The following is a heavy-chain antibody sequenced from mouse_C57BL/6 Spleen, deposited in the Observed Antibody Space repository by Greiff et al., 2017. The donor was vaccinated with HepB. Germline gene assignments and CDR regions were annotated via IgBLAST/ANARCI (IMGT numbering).Heavy chain of an antibody. CDR2: ISYDGSN. J-gene: IGHJ2*01. CDR1: GYSITSGYY. V-gene: IGHV3-6*01. Sequence: EVKLQESGPGLVKPSQSLSLTCSVTGYSITSGYYWNWIRQFPGNKLEWMGYISYDGSNNYNPSLKNRISITRDTSKNQFFLKLNSVTTEDTATYYCARERYLDYWGQGTTLTVSS. CDR3: ARERYLDY.